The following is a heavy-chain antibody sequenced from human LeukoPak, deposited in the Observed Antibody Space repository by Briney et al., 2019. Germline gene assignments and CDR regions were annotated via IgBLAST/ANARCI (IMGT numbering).Heavy chain of an antibody. CDR1: GGSFSGYY. D-gene: IGHD6-19*01. CDR3: ARLTSSGWSDFDY. Sequence: SETLSLTCAVYGGSFSGYYWSWIRQPPGKGLEWIGEINHSGSTNYNPSLKSRVTISVATSKNQFSLKLSSVTAADTAVYYCARLTSSGWSDFDYWGQGTLVTVSS. J-gene: IGHJ4*02. V-gene: IGHV4-34*01. CDR2: INHSGST.